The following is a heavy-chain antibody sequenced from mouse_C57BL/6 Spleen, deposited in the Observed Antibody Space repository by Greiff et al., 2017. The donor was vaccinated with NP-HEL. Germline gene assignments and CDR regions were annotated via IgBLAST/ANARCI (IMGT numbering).Heavy chain of an antibody. CDR1: GYAFSSSW. Sequence: QVQLQQSGPELVKPGASVKISCKASGYAFSSSWMNWVKQRPGKGLEWIGRIYPGDGDTNYTGKFKGKATLTADKSSSTAYMQLSSLTSEDSAVYFCARDYYGSSYAMDYWGQGTSVTVSS. V-gene: IGHV1-82*01. D-gene: IGHD1-1*01. CDR3: ARDYYGSSYAMDY. CDR2: IYPGDGDT. J-gene: IGHJ4*01.